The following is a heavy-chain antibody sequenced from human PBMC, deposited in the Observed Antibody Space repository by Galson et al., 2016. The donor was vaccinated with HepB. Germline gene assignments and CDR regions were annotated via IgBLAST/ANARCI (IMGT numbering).Heavy chain of an antibody. CDR1: GFTFSSYA. CDR3: AEGGGYNSAYYFYYYMDV. Sequence: SLRLSRAASGFTFSSYAMSWVRQAPGKGLEWVSAISGSGASTYYADSVKGRFTISRDNSKNTLYLHMNSLRAEDTAVYYCAEGGGYNSAYYFYYYMDVWGKGTTVTVSS. CDR2: ISGSGAST. D-gene: IGHD5-24*01. J-gene: IGHJ6*03. V-gene: IGHV3-23*01.